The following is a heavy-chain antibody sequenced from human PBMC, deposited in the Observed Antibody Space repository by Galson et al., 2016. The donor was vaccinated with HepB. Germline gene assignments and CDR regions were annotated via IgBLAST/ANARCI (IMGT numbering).Heavy chain of an antibody. J-gene: IGHJ6*02. CDR3: ARSPAGGTWPNYYYSGMDV. D-gene: IGHD2-8*02. CDR2: ISGYSGNT. Sequence: SVKVSCKASDYTFSGYGISWVRQAPGQGLEWMGWISGYSGNTNYAQKLQGRVTMTTDTSTSTAYMELRSLRSDDTAVYYCARSPAGGTWPNYYYSGMDVWGQGTTVTASS. CDR1: DYTFSGYG. V-gene: IGHV1-18*04.